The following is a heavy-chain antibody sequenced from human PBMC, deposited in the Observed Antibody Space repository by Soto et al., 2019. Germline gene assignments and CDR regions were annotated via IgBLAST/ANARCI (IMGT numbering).Heavy chain of an antibody. J-gene: IGHJ6*04. CDR2: FDPEDGET. CDR1: GYTLTELS. CDR3: ASISYGAGSPGYSSVRDV. Sequence: ASVKVSCKVSGYTLTELSMHWVRQAPGKGLEWMGGFDPEDGETIYAQKFQGRVTMTEDTSTDTAYMELSSLRSEDTAVYYCASISYGAGSPGYSSVRDVGGKGTTVTVPS. V-gene: IGHV1-24*01. D-gene: IGHD3-10*01.